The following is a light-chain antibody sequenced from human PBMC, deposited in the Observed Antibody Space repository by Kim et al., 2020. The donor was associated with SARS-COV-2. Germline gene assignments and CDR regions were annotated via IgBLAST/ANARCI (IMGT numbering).Light chain of an antibody. CDR1: ISDVGGYNY. Sequence: QSALTQPASVSGSPGQSLTISCSGTISDVGGYNYVSWYQQHPGKVPKLMIFDVRNRPSGVSNRFSGTKSGNAASLTISGLPAEDEADYYCSSYTSTNTVVFGGGTQLTVL. CDR2: DVR. J-gene: IGLJ2*01. CDR3: SSYTSTNTVV. V-gene: IGLV2-14*03.